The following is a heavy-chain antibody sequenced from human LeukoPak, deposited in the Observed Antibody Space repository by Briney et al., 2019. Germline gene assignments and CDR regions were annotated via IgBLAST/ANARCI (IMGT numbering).Heavy chain of an antibody. CDR1: GGSISSGGYS. Sequence: SETLSLTCAVSGGSISSGGYSWSWIRQPPGKGLEWIGYIYHSGSTYYNPSLKSRVTISVDRSKNQFSLKLSSVTAADTAVYYCARGAVGATVDWFDPWGQGTLVTVSS. V-gene: IGHV4-30-2*01. CDR2: IYHSGST. CDR3: ARGAVGATVDWFDP. D-gene: IGHD1-26*01. J-gene: IGHJ5*02.